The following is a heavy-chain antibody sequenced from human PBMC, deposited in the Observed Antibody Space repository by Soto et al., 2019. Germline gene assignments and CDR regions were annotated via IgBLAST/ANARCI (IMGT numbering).Heavy chain of an antibody. D-gene: IGHD2-8*02. CDR3: AVLLTTAASLDY. V-gene: IGHV3-53*01. Sequence: VQLLESGGGLIQPGGSLRLSCAASGLSVSKHHMTWVRQAPGTGLEWFSLIHGVGSAYSADSVKGRFTTSRDNSKNTLSFRMDSMRAEETAIYYYAVLLTTAASLDYWGQGTLVTVSS. CDR1: GLSVSKHH. CDR2: IHGVGSA. J-gene: IGHJ4*02.